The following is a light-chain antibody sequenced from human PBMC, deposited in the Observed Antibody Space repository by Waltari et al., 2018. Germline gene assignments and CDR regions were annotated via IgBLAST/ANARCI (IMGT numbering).Light chain of an antibody. J-gene: IGLJ2*01. V-gene: IGLV1-44*01. CDR1: YSNIGNNI. CDR3: ASWDDSLNGHWV. Sequence: QSVLTQPPSASGTPGQRVTISCSGTYSNIGNNIVNWYQQLPGKAPKLHIYRNDRGPSGVPVRFSGSKSGSSAYLDIDGLHSEDEAEYDCASWDDSLNGHWVFGGGTKVTVL. CDR2: RND.